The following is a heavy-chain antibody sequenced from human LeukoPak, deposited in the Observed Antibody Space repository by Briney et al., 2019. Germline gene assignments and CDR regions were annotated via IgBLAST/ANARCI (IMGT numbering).Heavy chain of an antibody. CDR1: GSTFSTYA. Sequence: GGSLRLSCAASGSTFSTYAMSWVRQARGEGLEWVSGISGGAGSTHYADSVKGRFTISRDNSKNTLYLQMNSLRAGDTAVYYCAKSNSGWSTFDYWGQGTLVTVSS. J-gene: IGHJ4*02. CDR3: AKSNSGWSTFDY. V-gene: IGHV3-23*01. CDR2: ISGGAGST. D-gene: IGHD6-19*01.